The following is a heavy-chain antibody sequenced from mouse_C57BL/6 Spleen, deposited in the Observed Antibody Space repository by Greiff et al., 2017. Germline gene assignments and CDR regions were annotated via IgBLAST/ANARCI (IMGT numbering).Heavy chain of an antibody. CDR1: GFSLSTSGMG. D-gene: IGHD2-1*01. CDR3: ARRGGNYVGNFDY. Sequence: QVTLKVCGPGILQSSQTLSLTCSFSGFSLSTSGMGVSWTRQPSGKGLEWLAHIYWDDDKRYNPPLKSRLTISKDTSRNQVFLKITSVDTADTATYYWARRGGNYVGNFDYWGQGTTLTVSS. V-gene: IGHV8-12*01. J-gene: IGHJ2*01. CDR2: IYWDDDK.